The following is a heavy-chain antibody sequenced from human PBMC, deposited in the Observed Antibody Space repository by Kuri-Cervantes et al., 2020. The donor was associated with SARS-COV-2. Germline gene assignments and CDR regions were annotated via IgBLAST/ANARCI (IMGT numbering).Heavy chain of an antibody. CDR1: GFTFSSYW. D-gene: IGHD1-26*01. CDR3: ARLGSGGSYYFDY. J-gene: IGHJ4*02. CDR2: INSNGSST. V-gene: IGHV3-74*01. Sequence: GESLKISCAASGFTFSSYWMHWVRQAPGKGLVWVSRINSNGSSTSYADSVKGRFTISRDNAKNTLYLQMNSLRAEDTAVYYCARLGSGGSYYFDYWGQGTPVTVSS.